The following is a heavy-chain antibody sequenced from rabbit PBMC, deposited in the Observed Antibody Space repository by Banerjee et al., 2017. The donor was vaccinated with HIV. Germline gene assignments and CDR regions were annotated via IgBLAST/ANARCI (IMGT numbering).Heavy chain of an antibody. V-gene: IGHV1S45*01. CDR2: IYTSSGTT. CDR3: TRGTSIGYFDL. D-gene: IGHD1-1*01. CDR1: GWDFSSNYC. J-gene: IGHJ4*01. Sequence: QEQLEESGGDLVKPGASLTLTCKASGWDFSSNYCICWVRQAPGKGLELIACIYTSSGTTYYASWAKGRFTISKTSSTTVTLQMTSLTAADTATYFCTRGTSIGYFDLWGPGTLVTVS.